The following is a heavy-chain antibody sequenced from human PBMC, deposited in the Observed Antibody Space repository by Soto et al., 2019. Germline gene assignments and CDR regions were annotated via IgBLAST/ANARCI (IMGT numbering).Heavy chain of an antibody. V-gene: IGHV4-34*01. D-gene: IGHD2-2*01. CDR1: GGSFSGYY. CDR2: INHSGST. CDR3: ARRRGLEIVVVPAAPPGGFDY. J-gene: IGHJ4*02. Sequence: SETLSLTCAVYGGSFSGYYWSWIRQPPGKGLEWIGEINHSGSTNYNPSLKSRVTISVDTSKNQFSLKLSSVTAADTAVYYCARRRGLEIVVVPAAPPGGFDYWGQGTLVTVSS.